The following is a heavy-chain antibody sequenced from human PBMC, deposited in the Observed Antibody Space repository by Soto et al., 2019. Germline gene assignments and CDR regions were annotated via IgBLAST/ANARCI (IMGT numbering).Heavy chain of an antibody. V-gene: IGHV3-48*01. CDR2: ISSSSSTI. CDR1: GFTFSSYS. D-gene: IGHD4-17*01. CDR3: ATLNDYGDYYFDY. J-gene: IGHJ4*02. Sequence: GGSLRLSCAASGFTFSSYSMNWVRQAPGKGLEWVSYISSSSSTIYYADSVKGRFTISRDNAKNSLYLQMNSLRAEDTAVYYCATLNDYGDYYFDYWGQGTVVTVSS.